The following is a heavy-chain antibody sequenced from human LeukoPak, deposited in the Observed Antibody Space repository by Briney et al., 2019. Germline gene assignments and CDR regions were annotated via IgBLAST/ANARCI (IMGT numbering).Heavy chain of an antibody. CDR2: IWYDGSNK. Sequence: GGSLRLSCAASGFTFSRYGMHWVRQAPGKGLEWVAVIWYDGSNKYYADSVKGRFTISRDNSRNTLYLQMNSLKVEDTSVYYCARDFRDYRDYVAYFDSWGQGTLVTVSS. D-gene: IGHD4-17*01. V-gene: IGHV3-33*01. CDR3: ARDFRDYRDYVAYFDS. J-gene: IGHJ4*02. CDR1: GFTFSRYG.